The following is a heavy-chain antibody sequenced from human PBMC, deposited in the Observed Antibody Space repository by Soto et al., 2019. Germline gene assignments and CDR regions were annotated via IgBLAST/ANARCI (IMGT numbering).Heavy chain of an antibody. J-gene: IGHJ4*02. V-gene: IGHV3-33*06. CDR1: GLTFCNYG. Sequence: GGSLRLSCAACGLTFCNYGMHWVRQAPGKGLEWVAVIWYDGSNKYYADSVKGRFTISRDNSKNTLYLQMSSLRAEDTAVYYCAKPVVQYYFDHWGQGTLVTVSS. D-gene: IGHD2-2*01. CDR3: AKPVVQYYFDH. CDR2: IWYDGSNK.